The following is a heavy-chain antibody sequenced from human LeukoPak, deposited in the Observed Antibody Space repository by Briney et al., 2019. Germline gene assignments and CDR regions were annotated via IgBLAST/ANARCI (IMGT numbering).Heavy chain of an antibody. CDR2: INPNSGGT. J-gene: IGHJ4*02. CDR1: GYTFTGYY. V-gene: IGHV1-2*02. CDR3: ARAGYCSSTSCRQPYYFDY. D-gene: IGHD2-2*01. Sequence: ASVKVSCKASGYTFTGYYMHWVRQAPGQGLAWMGWINPNSGGTNYAQKFQGRVTMTRDTSISTAYMELSRLRSDDTAVYYCARAGYCSSTSCRQPYYFDYWGQGTLVTVSS.